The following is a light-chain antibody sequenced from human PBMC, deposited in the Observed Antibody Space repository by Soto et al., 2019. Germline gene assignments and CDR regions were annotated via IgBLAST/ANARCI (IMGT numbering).Light chain of an antibody. CDR1: HSVSSSY. CDR3: QQRSNWPPLT. CDR2: GAS. J-gene: IGKJ4*01. V-gene: IGKV3D-20*02. Sequence: EIVLTQSPGTLSLSPGERATLSCRASHSVSSSYLAWYQQKPGQAPRLLIYGASSRATGIPDRFSGSGSGTEFTLTISSLEPEDFGVYYCQQRSNWPPLTFGGGTKVDIK.